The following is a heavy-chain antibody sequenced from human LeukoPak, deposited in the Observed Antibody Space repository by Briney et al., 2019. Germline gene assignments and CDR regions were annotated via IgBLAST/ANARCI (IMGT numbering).Heavy chain of an antibody. CDR1: GYTFTSYD. V-gene: IGHV1-8*03. J-gene: IGHJ3*02. CDR2: MNPNSGNT. CDR3: ARGSRDSSGYSDAFDI. Sequence: GASVKVSCKASGYTFTSYDINWVRQAPGQGLEWMGWMNPNSGNTGYAQKFQGRVTITRNTSISTAYMELSSLRSEDTAVYYCARGSRDSSGYSDAFDIWGQGTMVTVSS. D-gene: IGHD3-22*01.